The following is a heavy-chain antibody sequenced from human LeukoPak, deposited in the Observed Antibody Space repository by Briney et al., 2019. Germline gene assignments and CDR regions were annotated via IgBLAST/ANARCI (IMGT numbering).Heavy chain of an antibody. Sequence: GGSLRLSCAASGFTFSSYGMHWVRQAPGKGLEWVAFIRYDGSNKYYADSVKGRFTISRDNSKNTLYLQMNSLRAEDTAVYYCAKDRSRLPNYYGSGSYLVYWGQGTLVTVSS. CDR3: AKDRSRLPNYYGSGSYLVY. D-gene: IGHD3-10*01. J-gene: IGHJ4*02. CDR2: IRYDGSNK. CDR1: GFTFSSYG. V-gene: IGHV3-30*02.